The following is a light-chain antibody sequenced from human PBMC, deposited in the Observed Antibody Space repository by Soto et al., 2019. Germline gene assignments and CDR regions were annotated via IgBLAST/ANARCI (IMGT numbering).Light chain of an antibody. V-gene: IGKV3-20*01. CDR2: GAS. Sequence: EIVLTQSPGTLSLSPGERASLSCRASQSIANSLAWYQQKPGQAPRRLSFGASNRAPGIPDRFSGSGSGTDFHLNISRLEPEDFAVYHCQQYGGSPRTFGQGTNVERK. CDR1: QSIANS. J-gene: IGKJ1*01. CDR3: QQYGGSPRT.